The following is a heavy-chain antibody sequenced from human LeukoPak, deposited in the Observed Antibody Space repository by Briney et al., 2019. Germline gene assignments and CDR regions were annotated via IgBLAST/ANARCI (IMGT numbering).Heavy chain of an antibody. CDR1: GFTFSSYW. V-gene: IGHV3-7*04. CDR3: ARALGYCSSTSCYISAYFDY. CDR2: IKQDGSEK. J-gene: IGHJ4*02. Sequence: GGSLRLSCAASGFTFSSYWMSWARQAPGKGLEWVANIKQDGSEKYYVDSVKGRFTISRDNAKNSLYLQMNSLRAEDTAVYYCARALGYCSSTSCYISAYFDYWGQGTLVTVSS. D-gene: IGHD2-2*02.